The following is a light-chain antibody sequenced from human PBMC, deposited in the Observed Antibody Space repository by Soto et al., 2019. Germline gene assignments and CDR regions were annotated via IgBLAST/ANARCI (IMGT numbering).Light chain of an antibody. CDR3: QQYNNWPPYT. J-gene: IGKJ2*01. V-gene: IGKV3-15*01. CDR2: GAS. Sequence: EIVMTQSPATLSVSPGERATLSCRASQSVSSNLAWYQQKPGQAPRLLIYGASTRATGIPARVSGSGSGTEFTLTISSLLSEDFAVYYCQQYNNWPPYTFGQGTKLEIK. CDR1: QSVSSN.